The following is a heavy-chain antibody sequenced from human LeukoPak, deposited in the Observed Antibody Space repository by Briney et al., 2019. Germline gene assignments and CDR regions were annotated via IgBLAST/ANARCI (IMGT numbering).Heavy chain of an antibody. Sequence: XXFSXYGMHXVRQAPGKGLEWVAVIWYDGSNKYYADSVKGRLTISRDNSKNTLYLQMNSLRAEDTAVYYCARTPTTAGMDVWGQGTTVTVSS. CDR3: ARTPTTAGMDV. CDR1: XXFSXYG. V-gene: IGHV3-33*01. CDR2: IWYDGSNK. D-gene: IGHD4-17*01. J-gene: IGHJ6*02.